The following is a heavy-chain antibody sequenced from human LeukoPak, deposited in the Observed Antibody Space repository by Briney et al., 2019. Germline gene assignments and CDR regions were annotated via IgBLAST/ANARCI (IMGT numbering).Heavy chain of an antibody. CDR3: ARGNWNYDY. Sequence: SETLSLTCTVSGGSISSYYWSWIRQPPGKGLEWIGYIYYSGSTNYNPSLKSRVTISVDTSKNQFSLKLSSVTAADTAVYYCARGNWNYDYWGQGTLVTVSS. V-gene: IGHV4-59*12. CDR1: GGSISSYY. J-gene: IGHJ4*02. D-gene: IGHD1-7*01. CDR2: IYYSGST.